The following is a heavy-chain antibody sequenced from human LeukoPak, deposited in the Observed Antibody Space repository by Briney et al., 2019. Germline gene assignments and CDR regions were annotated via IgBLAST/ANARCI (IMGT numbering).Heavy chain of an antibody. Sequence: GGSLRLSCVATGFSFSSYAMCWVRQAPGKGLEWVSGISDSGGDTFYADSVKGRFTISRDTSSNTLFLQLNSLRAQDTAVYYCAGATRWLAYDYWGQGTLVTVSS. J-gene: IGHJ4*02. CDR2: ISDSGGDT. CDR3: AGATRWLAYDY. V-gene: IGHV3-23*01. CDR1: GFSFSSYA. D-gene: IGHD6-19*01.